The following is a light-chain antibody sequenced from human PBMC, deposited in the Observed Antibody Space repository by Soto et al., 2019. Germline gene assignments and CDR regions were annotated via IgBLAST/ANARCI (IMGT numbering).Light chain of an antibody. V-gene: IGLV2-8*01. CDR2: EVS. Sequence: QSALTQPPSASGSPGQSVTISCTGTSSDVGGYNYVSWYQQHPGKAPKLMIYEVSERPSGVPDRFSGSKSSNTASLTVSGLQAEDEADYYCSSYAGSNNFVFGTGTKATAL. J-gene: IGLJ1*01. CDR3: SSYAGSNNFV. CDR1: SSDVGGYNY.